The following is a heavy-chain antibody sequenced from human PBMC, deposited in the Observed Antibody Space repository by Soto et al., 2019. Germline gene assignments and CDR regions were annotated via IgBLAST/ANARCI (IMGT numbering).Heavy chain of an antibody. Sequence: GESLKISCKGSGYSFTSYWIGWVRQMPGKSLEWMGIIYPGDSDTRYSPSFQGQVTISADKSISTAYLQWSSLKASDTAMYYCARHRQSISYPNYYYYGMDVWGQGTTVTVSS. D-gene: IGHD6-6*01. CDR2: IYPGDSDT. CDR3: ARHRQSISYPNYYYYGMDV. J-gene: IGHJ6*02. V-gene: IGHV5-51*01. CDR1: GYSFTSYW.